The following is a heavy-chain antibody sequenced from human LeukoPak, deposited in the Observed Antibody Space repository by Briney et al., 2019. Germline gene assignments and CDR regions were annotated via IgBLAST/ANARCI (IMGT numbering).Heavy chain of an antibody. J-gene: IGHJ4*02. Sequence: GGSLRLSCAASGFSVSSNYVSWVRQAPGKGLEWVSALYSGGTTYYADSVKGRFTISRDNSKNTLYLQMNSLRVEDTAVYYCARQVGAITLFEHWGQGTLVTASS. D-gene: IGHD1-26*01. CDR1: GFSVSSNY. CDR2: LYSGGTT. V-gene: IGHV3-53*01. CDR3: ARQVGAITLFEH.